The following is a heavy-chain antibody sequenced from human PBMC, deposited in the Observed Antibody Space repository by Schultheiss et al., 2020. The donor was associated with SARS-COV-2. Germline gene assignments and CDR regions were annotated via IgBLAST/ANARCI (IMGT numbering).Heavy chain of an antibody. CDR3: AKDRRRAFYSSDFDY. CDR1: GFTVSSNY. CDR2: IYSGGST. Sequence: GGSLRLSCAASGFTVSSNYMSWVRQVPGKGLEWVSVIYSGGSTYYADSVKGRFTISRDNAKNSLYLQMNSLRAEDTAVYYCAKDRRRAFYSSDFDYWGQGTLVTVSS. V-gene: IGHV3-53*01. J-gene: IGHJ4*02. D-gene: IGHD6-19*01.